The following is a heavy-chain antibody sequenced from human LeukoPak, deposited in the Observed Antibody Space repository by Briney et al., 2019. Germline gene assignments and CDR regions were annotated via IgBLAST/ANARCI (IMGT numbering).Heavy chain of an antibody. J-gene: IGHJ6*02. CDR1: GYTFTSYA. CDR3: ARESRLDYYGMDV. V-gene: IGHV1-69*13. D-gene: IGHD3-3*01. Sequence: SVKVSCKASGYTFTSYAISWVRQAPGQGLEWMGGIIPIFGTANYAQKFQGRVTITADESTSTAYMELSSLRSEDTAVYYCARESRLDYYGMDVWGQGTTVTVSS. CDR2: IIPIFGTA.